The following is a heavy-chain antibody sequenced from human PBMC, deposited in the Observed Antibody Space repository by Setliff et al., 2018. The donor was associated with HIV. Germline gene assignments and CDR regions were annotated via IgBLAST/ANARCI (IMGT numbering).Heavy chain of an antibody. V-gene: IGHV4-39*07. Sequence: SETLSLTCTVSGASISSTLYYWAWIRQPPGKRLEWIGSIYYSGSTSGGTNYNPSLKSRVTISLDTSKNQFSLNLSSVTAADTAVYYCASSLNGDSEPWYFDLWGRGTLVTVSS. CDR2: IYYSG. CDR1: GASISSTLYY. CDR3: ASSLNGDSEPWYFDL. D-gene: IGHD4-17*01. J-gene: IGHJ2*01.